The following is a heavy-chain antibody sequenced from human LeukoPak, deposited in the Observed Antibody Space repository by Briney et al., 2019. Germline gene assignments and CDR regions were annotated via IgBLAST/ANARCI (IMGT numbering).Heavy chain of an antibody. CDR1: GFTFSSYA. Sequence: PGGSLRLSCAASGFTFSSYAMSWVRQAPGKGLEWVSAISGSGGSTYYADSVKGRFTISRDNSKNTLYLQMNSLRAEDTAVYYCAKWLGVSQLLFTYDAFDIWGQGTMVTVSS. CDR3: AKWLGVSQLLFTYDAFDI. D-gene: IGHD2-2*01. CDR2: ISGSGGST. V-gene: IGHV3-23*01. J-gene: IGHJ3*02.